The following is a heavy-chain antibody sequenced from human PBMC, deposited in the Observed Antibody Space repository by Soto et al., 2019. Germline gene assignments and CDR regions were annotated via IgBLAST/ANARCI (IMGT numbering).Heavy chain of an antibody. CDR2: IYSGGST. D-gene: IGHD3-22*01. CDR1: GFTFSSND. V-gene: IGHV3-53*01. CDR3: ATRPLLPGAP. Sequence: EVQLVESGGGLIQPGGSLRLSCAASGFTFSSNDKNWVRQAPAKELEWVSLIYSGGSTYYADSVKGRFTISRDNSKNTLYLQMSSLRAEDTAVYYCATRPLLPGAPWGQGTMVTVSS. J-gene: IGHJ3*01.